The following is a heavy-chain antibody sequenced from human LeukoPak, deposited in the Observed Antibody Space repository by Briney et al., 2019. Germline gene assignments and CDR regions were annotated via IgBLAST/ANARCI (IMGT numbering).Heavy chain of an antibody. D-gene: IGHD4-11*01. CDR2: IYTRGST. CDR1: GGSISSGSYY. Sequence: SQTLSLTCTVSGGSISSGSYYWSWIRQPAGKGLEWIGRIYTRGSTNYNPSLKRRVTIPVDTSKNQFSLKLSSVTAADTAVYYCARADYSNYRWFDPWGQGTLVTVSS. J-gene: IGHJ5*02. V-gene: IGHV4-61*02. CDR3: ARADYSNYRWFDP.